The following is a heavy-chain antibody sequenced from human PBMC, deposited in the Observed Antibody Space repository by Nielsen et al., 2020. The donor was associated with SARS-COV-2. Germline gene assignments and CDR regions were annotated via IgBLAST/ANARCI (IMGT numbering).Heavy chain of an antibody. CDR1: GYKFTDNW. CDR3: ARYDDWFDP. Sequence: GESLKISCTASGYKFTDNWIGWVRQMPGKGLEWMGIIYPGDSDTRYSPSFQGQVTMSVDTSTDTAYLEWRSLKASDTATYYCARYDDWFDPWGQGTLVTVTS. J-gene: IGHJ5*02. D-gene: IGHD1-1*01. CDR2: IYPGDSDT. V-gene: IGHV5-51*01.